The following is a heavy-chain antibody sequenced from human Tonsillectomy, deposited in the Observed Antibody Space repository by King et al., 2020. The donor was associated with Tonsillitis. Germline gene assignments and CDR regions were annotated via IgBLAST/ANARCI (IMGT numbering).Heavy chain of an antibody. V-gene: IGHV3-48*02. Sequence: QLVQSGGGLVQPGGSLRLSCAASGFTFSSYSMNWVRQAPGKGLEWVSYISSSSSTIYYADSLKGRFTISRDNAKNSLYLQMNSLRDEDTAVFYCARDDDVSVAEFCDYWGQGTLVTVSS. J-gene: IGHJ4*02. D-gene: IGHD6-19*01. CDR2: ISSSSSTI. CDR3: ARDDDVSVAEFCDY. CDR1: GFTFSSYS.